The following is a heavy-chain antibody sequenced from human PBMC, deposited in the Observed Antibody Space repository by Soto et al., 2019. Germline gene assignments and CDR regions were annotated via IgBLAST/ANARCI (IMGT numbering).Heavy chain of an antibody. V-gene: IGHV4-39*01. J-gene: IGHJ4*02. CDR1: GGSMSSTSYY. CDR2: IYYAGAT. CDR3: VRQRRYCSGITCYKDFDY. D-gene: IGHD2-15*01. Sequence: PSETLSLTCTVSGGSMSSTSYYWGWIRQPPGRGLEWIGSIYYAGATYYNPSLRSRAAMSVDTSRNQFSLSLNSVTAADTALYYCVRQRRYCSGITCYKDFDYWGQGTLVTVSS.